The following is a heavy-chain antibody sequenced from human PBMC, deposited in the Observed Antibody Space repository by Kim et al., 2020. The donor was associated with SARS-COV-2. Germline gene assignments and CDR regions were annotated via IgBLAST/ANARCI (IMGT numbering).Heavy chain of an antibody. D-gene: IGHD6-19*01. V-gene: IGHV1-3*01. Sequence: NTRDSQNFQARVSITRDTSATTAYLELSGLRSEDTAVYYCAREAVAGSFDYWGQGTLVTVSS. CDR2: NT. J-gene: IGHJ4*02. CDR3: AREAVAGSFDY.